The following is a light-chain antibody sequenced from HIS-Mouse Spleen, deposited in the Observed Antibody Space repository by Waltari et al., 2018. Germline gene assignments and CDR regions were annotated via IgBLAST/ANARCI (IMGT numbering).Light chain of an antibody. CDR3: QQKGT. CDR1: QSVSSSY. CDR2: GAS. J-gene: IGKJ3*01. V-gene: IGKV3-20*01. Sequence: ELVLTQSPGTLSLSPGERATLSCRPSQSVSSSYLAWYQPKPGQAPRLLIYGASSRATGIPDRFSGSGSGTDFTLTISRLEPEDFAVYYCQQKGTFGPGTKVDIK.